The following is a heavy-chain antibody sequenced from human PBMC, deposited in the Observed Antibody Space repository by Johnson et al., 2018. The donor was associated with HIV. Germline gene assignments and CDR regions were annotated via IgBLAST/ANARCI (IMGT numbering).Heavy chain of an antibody. J-gene: IGHJ3*02. CDR3: ARENYRRRDAFDT. CDR2: TTDNLHSYTT. Sequence: VQLVESGGGVVQPGRSLRLSCAASGFSLSSYAMHWVRQAPGKGLEWVGRTTDNLHSYTTKYAPCVKGRFTISIDDSKKSLYLQINSLRTEDTAVYYCARENYRRRDAFDTWGQGTMVTVSA. D-gene: IGHD1-7*01. CDR1: GFSLSSYA. V-gene: IGHV3-72*01.